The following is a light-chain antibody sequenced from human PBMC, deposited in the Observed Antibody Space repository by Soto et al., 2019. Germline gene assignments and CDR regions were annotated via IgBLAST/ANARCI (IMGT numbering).Light chain of an antibody. J-gene: IGLJ2*01. CDR2: EGS. CDR3: GSYGGSSIP. V-gene: IGLV2-23*01. Sequence: QSALTQPASVSGSPGQSITISCTGTSSDVGSYNLVSWYQQHPGKAPKLMIYEGSKRPSGVSNRFSGSKSGNTASLTISGLRAEDEADYYCGSYGGSSIPFGGGTKVTVL. CDR1: SSDVGSYNL.